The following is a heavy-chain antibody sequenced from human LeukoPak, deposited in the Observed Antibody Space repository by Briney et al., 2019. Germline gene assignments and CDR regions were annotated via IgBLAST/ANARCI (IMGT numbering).Heavy chain of an antibody. CDR3: ARDLHYYDSSGRQVVYFDY. Sequence: SVKVSCKASGGTFSSYAISWVRQAPGQGLEWMGGIIPIFGTANYAQKFQGRVTITAGESTSTAYMELSSLRSEDTAVYYCARDLHYYDSSGRQVVYFDYWGQGTLVTVSS. D-gene: IGHD3-22*01. J-gene: IGHJ4*02. CDR2: IIPIFGTA. CDR1: GGTFSSYA. V-gene: IGHV1-69*13.